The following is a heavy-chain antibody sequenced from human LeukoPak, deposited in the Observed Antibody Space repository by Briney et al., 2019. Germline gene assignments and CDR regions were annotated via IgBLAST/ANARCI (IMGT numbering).Heavy chain of an antibody. J-gene: IGHJ4*02. V-gene: IGHV1-69*04. CDR2: IIPILGIA. Sequence: GASVKVSCKASGGTFSSYAISWVRQAPGQGLEWMGRIIPILGIANYAQKFQGRVTITADKSTSTAYMGLSSLRSEDTAVYYCARDLPDYGGNVRFDYWGQGTLVTVSS. CDR3: ARDLPDYGGNVRFDY. D-gene: IGHD4-23*01. CDR1: GGTFSSYA.